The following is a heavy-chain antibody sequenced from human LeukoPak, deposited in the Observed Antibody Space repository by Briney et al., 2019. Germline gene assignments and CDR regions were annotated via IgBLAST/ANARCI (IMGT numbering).Heavy chain of an antibody. D-gene: IGHD2-21*01. J-gene: IGHJ4*02. CDR3: ARAGEHIGYYFDY. Sequence: SVKVSCTASGGTLSSYAISWVRQAPGQGLEWMGGIIPIFVTANYAQKFQGRVTITTDESTSTAYMELSSVRSEDTAVYYCARAGEHIGYYFDYWGQGTLVTVSS. CDR1: GGTLSSYA. V-gene: IGHV1-69*05. CDR2: IIPIFVTA.